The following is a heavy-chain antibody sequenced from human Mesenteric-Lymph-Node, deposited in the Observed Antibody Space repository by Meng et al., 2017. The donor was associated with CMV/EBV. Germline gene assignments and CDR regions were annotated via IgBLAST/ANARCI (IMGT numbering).Heavy chain of an antibody. CDR2: IKSKTDGGTT. J-gene: IGHJ6*02. Sequence: GESLKISCAASGFTFSNAWMSWVRQAPGKGLEWVGRIKSKTDGGTTDYAAPVKGRFTISRDDSKNTLYLQMNSLKTEDTAVYYCTLTPYDILTGYYMRYYYYGMDVWGQGTTVTVSS. CDR3: TLTPYDILTGYYMRYYYYGMDV. CDR1: GFTFSNAW. V-gene: IGHV3-15*01. D-gene: IGHD3-9*01.